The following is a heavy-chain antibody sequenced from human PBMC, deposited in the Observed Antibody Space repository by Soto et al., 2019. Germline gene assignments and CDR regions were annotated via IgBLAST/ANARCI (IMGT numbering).Heavy chain of an antibody. CDR2: ISYDGSNK. CDR1: GFTFSSYA. CDR3: ARSLRTVVVPAAWIDY. V-gene: IGHV3-30-3*01. J-gene: IGHJ4*02. Sequence: QVQLVESGGGVVQPGRSLRLSCAASGFTFSSYAMHWVRQAPGKGLEWVAVISYDGSNKYYADSVKGRFTISRDNSKNKLYLQMNSMRAEDTAVYYCARSLRTVVVPAAWIDYWGQGTLVNVYS. D-gene: IGHD2-2*01.